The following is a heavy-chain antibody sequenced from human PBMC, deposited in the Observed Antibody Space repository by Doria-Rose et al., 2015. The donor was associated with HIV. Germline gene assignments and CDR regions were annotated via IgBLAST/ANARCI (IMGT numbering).Heavy chain of an antibody. J-gene: IGHJ4*02. D-gene: IGHD6-13*01. CDR1: GVSLSSPGMG. Sequence: QVTLKESGPVLVKPTETLTLTCTVSGVSLSSPGMGVSWICQPPWKALERLAHMFSDDDRCYRTSLKSILSICRDTCKSQVVLAMTDMDPVDRATYYCARRRSSRWWHKYYLDYWGQGALVIVSA. CDR2: MFSDDDR. CDR3: ARRRSSRWWHKYYLDY. V-gene: IGHV2-26*01.